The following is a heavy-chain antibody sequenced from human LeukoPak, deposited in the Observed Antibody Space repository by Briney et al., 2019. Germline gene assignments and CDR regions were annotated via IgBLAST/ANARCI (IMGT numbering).Heavy chain of an antibody. CDR1: GGSISSGSYY. CDR3: AAGWLQLPHYFDY. Sequence: SQTLSLTCTVSGGSISSGSYYWSWIRQPAGKGLEWIGRIYTSGSTYYNPSLKSQITISVDTSKNQFSLKLSSVAAADTAVYYCAAGWLQLPHYFDYWGQGSLVTVSS. J-gene: IGHJ4*02. D-gene: IGHD5-24*01. V-gene: IGHV4-61*02. CDR2: IYTSGST.